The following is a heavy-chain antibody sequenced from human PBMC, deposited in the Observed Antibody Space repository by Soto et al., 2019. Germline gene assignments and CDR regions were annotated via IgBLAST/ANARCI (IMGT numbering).Heavy chain of an antibody. Sequence: PGESLKISCKGSGYSFTSYWITWVRQMPGKGLEWMGKIDPSDAYTNYSPAFQGHVTISADKSNSTAYLQWSSLRASDTAMYYCATGQTPWGYYQYGMDVWGQGTTVTVSS. CDR1: GYSFTSYW. CDR3: ATGQTPWGYYQYGMDV. CDR2: IDPSDAYT. V-gene: IGHV5-10-1*01. J-gene: IGHJ6*02. D-gene: IGHD1-26*01.